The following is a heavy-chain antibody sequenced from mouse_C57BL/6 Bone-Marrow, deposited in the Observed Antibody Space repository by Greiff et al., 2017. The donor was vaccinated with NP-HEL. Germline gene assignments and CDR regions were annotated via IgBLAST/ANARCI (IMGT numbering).Heavy chain of an antibody. CDR1: GFTFSSYT. J-gene: IGHJ3*01. D-gene: IGHD2-5*01. V-gene: IGHV5-9*01. CDR2: ISGGGGNT. Sequence: DVMLVESGGGLVKPGGSLKLSCAASGFTFSSYTMSWVRQTPEKRLEWVATISGGGGNTYYPDSVKGRFTISRDNAKNTLYLQMSSLRSEDTALYYCARAYYSKWFAYWGQGTLVTVSA. CDR3: ARAYYSKWFAY.